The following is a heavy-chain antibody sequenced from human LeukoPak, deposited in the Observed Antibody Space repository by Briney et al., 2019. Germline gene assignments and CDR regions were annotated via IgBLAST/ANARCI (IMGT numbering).Heavy chain of an antibody. V-gene: IGHV1-69*13. CDR1: GGTFSSYA. Sequence: ASVKVSCKASGGTFSSYAISWVRQAPGQGLEWVGGIIPIFGTANYAQKFQGRVTITADESTSTAYMELSSLRDEDTAVYYCARDKVVGATFFDYWGQGTLVTVSS. D-gene: IGHD1-26*01. J-gene: IGHJ4*02. CDR2: IIPIFGTA. CDR3: ARDKVVGATFFDY.